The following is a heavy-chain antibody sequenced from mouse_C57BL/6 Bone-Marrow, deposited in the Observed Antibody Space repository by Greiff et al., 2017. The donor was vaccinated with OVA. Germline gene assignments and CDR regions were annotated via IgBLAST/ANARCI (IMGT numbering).Heavy chain of an antibody. V-gene: IGHV5-4*01. Sequence: EVMLVESGGGLVKPGGSLKLSCAASGFTFSSYAMSWVRQTPEKRLEWVATISDGGSYTYYPDNVKGRFTLSSDNANNNLYLQMSNLKSEDTSMNYCVRDYYGSSPFAYWGQGTLVTVSA. J-gene: IGHJ3*01. CDR2: ISDGGSYT. D-gene: IGHD1-1*01. CDR1: GFTFSSYA. CDR3: VRDYYGSSPFAY.